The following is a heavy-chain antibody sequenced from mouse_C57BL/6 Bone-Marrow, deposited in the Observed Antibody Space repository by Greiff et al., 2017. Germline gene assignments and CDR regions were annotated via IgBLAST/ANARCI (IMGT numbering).Heavy chain of an antibody. D-gene: IGHD2-12*01. V-gene: IGHV5-17*01. CDR3: ARDYSYDEGDYYAMDY. J-gene: IGHJ4*01. CDR1: GFTFSDYG. CDR2: ISSCSSTI. Sequence: EVQGVEPGGGLVKPGGSLKLSCAASGFTFSDYGMHWVRQAPEKGLEWVAYISSCSSTIHYADTVKGRFTISRDNAKNTLFLQMTSLRSEDTDVYYCARDYSYDEGDYYAMDYWGQGTSVTVSS.